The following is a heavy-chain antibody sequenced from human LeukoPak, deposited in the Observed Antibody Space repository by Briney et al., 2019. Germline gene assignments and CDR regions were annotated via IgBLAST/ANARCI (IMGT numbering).Heavy chain of an antibody. CDR3: ARGGAGTTLRHYYYYGMDV. CDR2: IIPIFGTA. CDR1: GGTFSSYA. V-gene: IGHV1-69*13. Sequence: ASVKVSCKASGGTFSSYAISWVRQAPGQGLEWMGGIIPIFGTANYAQKFQGRVTITADESTSTAYMELSSLRSEDTAVYYCARGGAGTTLRHYYYYGMDVWGQGTTVTVSS. D-gene: IGHD1-1*01. J-gene: IGHJ6*02.